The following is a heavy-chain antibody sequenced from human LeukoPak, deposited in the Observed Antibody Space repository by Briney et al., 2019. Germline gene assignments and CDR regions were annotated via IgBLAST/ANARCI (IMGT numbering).Heavy chain of an antibody. D-gene: IGHD5-12*01. V-gene: IGHV4-61*01. J-gene: IGHJ5*02. CDR3: AREGTIVARGWFDP. CDR1: GGSISSSSYY. CDR2: IYYSGST. Sequence: SETLSLTCTVSGGSISSSSYYWGWIRQPPGKGLEWIGYIYYSGSTNYNPSLKSRVTISVDTSKNQFSLKLSSVTAADTAVYYCAREGTIVARGWFDPWGQGTLVTVSS.